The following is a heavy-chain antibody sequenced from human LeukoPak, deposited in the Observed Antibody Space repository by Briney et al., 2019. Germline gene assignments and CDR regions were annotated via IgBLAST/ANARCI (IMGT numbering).Heavy chain of an antibody. CDR2: INHSGST. Sequence: SETLSLTCAVYGGSFSGYYWNWIRQPPGKGLEWIGEINHSGSTSYNPSLKSRVTISVDTSKNQFSLKLSSVTAADTAVYYCACTAGYWGQGTLVTVSS. D-gene: IGHD2-8*01. CDR3: ACTAGY. J-gene: IGHJ4*02. V-gene: IGHV4-34*01. CDR1: GGSFSGYY.